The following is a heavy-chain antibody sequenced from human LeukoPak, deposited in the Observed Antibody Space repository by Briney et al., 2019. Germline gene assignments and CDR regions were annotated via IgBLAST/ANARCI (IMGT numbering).Heavy chain of an antibody. D-gene: IGHD3-3*01. V-gene: IGHV3-21*01. CDR3: ARGSEWSSGVSDY. J-gene: IGHJ4*02. Sequence: PGGSLRLSCTASGFTFSTYSMNWVRQAPGKGLEWVASISDRGTYIYYADSVKGRFTISRDNAKNSLYLQMNSLRAEDTAVYYCARGSEWSSGVSDYWGQGTLVTVSS. CDR1: GFTFSTYS. CDR2: ISDRGTYI.